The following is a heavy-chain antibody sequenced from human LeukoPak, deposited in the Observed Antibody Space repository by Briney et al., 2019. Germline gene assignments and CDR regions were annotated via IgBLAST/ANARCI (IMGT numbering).Heavy chain of an antibody. V-gene: IGHV4-34*01. J-gene: IGHJ5*02. CDR3: ARSKWGVIAKRGNWFDP. CDR2: INHSGST. CDR1: GGSFSGYY. Sequence: PSETLSLTCAVYGGSFSGYYWSWIRQPPGKGLEWIGEINHSGSTNYNPSLKSRVTISVDTSKNQFSLKLSSVTAADTAVYYCARSKWGVIAKRGNWFDPWGQGTLVTVSS. D-gene: IGHD3-16*02.